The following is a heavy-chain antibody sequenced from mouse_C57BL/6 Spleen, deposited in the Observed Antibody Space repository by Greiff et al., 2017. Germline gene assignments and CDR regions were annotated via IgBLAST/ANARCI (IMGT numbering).Heavy chain of an antibody. J-gene: IGHJ4*01. Sequence: QVQLQQPGAELVKPGASVKMSCKASGYTFTSYWITWVKQRPGQGLEWIGDIYPGSGSTNYNEKFKSKATLTVDTSSSTAYMQLSSLTSEDSAVYYCARGGGSSYEYYAMDDWGQGTSVTVSS. CDR3: ARGGGSSYEYYAMDD. V-gene: IGHV1-55*01. CDR1: GYTFTSYW. CDR2: IYPGSGST. D-gene: IGHD1-1*01.